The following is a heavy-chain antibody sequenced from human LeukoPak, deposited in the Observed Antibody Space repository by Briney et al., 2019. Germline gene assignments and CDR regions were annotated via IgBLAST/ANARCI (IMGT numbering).Heavy chain of an antibody. CDR1: GGSISSTTYY. Sequence: SETLSLTCTVSGGSISSTTYYWGWIRQPPGKGLEWIGSIYYSGSAYYNPSLKSRVTISVDTSKNQFSLKLNSVTAADTAVYYCAREEETYYYDSSGYHGAFDIWGQGTMVTVSS. CDR2: IYYSGSA. CDR3: AREEETYYYDSSGYHGAFDI. D-gene: IGHD3-22*01. J-gene: IGHJ3*02. V-gene: IGHV4-39*02.